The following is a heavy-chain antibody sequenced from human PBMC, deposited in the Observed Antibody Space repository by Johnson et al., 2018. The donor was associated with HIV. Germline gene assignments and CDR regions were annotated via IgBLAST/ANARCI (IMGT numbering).Heavy chain of an antibody. J-gene: IGHJ3*02. Sequence: VQLVESGGGVVRPGGSLRLSCAASGFTFDDYTMHWVRQAPGKGLEWVSLISWDGGSTYYADSVTGRFTISRDNSKNSLYLQMNSLRTEDTALYYCAKDTGIAARPGPYAFDIWGQGTMVTVSS. D-gene: IGHD6-6*01. CDR1: GFTFDDYT. CDR2: ISWDGGST. CDR3: AKDTGIAARPGPYAFDI. V-gene: IGHV3-43*01.